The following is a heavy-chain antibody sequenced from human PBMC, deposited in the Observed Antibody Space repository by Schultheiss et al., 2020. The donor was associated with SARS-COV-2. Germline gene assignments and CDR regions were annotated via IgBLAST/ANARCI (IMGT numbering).Heavy chain of an antibody. CDR3: ARHQGGYPSSFDY. Sequence: SQTLSLTCAVYGGSFSGYYWSWIRQPPGKGLEWIGEINHSGSTNYNPSLKSRVTISVDTSKNQFSLKLSSVTAADTAVYYCARHQGGYPSSFDYWGQGTLVTVSS. CDR2: INHSGST. V-gene: IGHV4-34*01. D-gene: IGHD5-12*01. CDR1: GGSFSGYY. J-gene: IGHJ4*02.